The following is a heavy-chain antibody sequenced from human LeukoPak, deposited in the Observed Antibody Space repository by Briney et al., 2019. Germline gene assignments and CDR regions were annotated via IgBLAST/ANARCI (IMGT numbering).Heavy chain of an antibody. D-gene: IGHD2/OR15-2a*01. Sequence: PGGSLRLSCAASGFTFSRYGMHWVRQAPGKGLEWVAFIRYDGSDKYYADSVKGRFTISRDNSKNTLYLQMNSLRAEDTAVYSCANLFLHYYYMDVWGKGTTVTISS. J-gene: IGHJ6*03. V-gene: IGHV3-30*02. CDR3: ANLFLHYYYMDV. CDR1: GFTFSRYG. CDR2: IRYDGSDK.